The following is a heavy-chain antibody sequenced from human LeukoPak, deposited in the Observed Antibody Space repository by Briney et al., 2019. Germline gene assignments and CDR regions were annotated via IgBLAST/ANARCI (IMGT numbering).Heavy chain of an antibody. CDR3: ARWAPGRFLEWSL. D-gene: IGHD3-3*01. Sequence: GGSLRLSCEASGFTFRSSGMHWVRQAPGKGLEWVAVIWYDGSNKYYADSVKGRFTISRDNSKNTLFLQMNSLRAEDTAVYYCARWAPGRFLEWSLWGQGTMVTVSS. V-gene: IGHV3-33*01. CDR1: GFTFRSSG. CDR2: IWYDGSNK. J-gene: IGHJ3*01.